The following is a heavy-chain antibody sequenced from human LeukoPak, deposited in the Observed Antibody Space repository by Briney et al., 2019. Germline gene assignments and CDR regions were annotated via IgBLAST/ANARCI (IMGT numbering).Heavy chain of an antibody. CDR3: ARAYSPPQWSPFDY. D-gene: IGHD6-13*01. V-gene: IGHV4-4*02. CDR2: IYHSGST. J-gene: IGHJ4*02. CDR1: GASISSSNW. Sequence: SETLSLTCAVSGASISSSNWLSWVRQPPGKGLEWIGEIYHSGSTYYKPSLKSRVTISLDTSKNQFSLKLSSVTAADTAVYYCARAYSPPQWSPFDYWGQGTLVTVSS.